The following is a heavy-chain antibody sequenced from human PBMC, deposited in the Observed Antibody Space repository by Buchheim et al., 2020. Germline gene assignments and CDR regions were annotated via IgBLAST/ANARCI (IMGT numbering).Heavy chain of an antibody. V-gene: IGHV3-48*03. J-gene: IGHJ6*04. CDR3: ARDVGSYYDFWSGQDYYYYGMDV. D-gene: IGHD3-3*01. CDR2: ISSSGSTI. CDR1: GFTFSSYE. Sequence: EVQLVESGGGLVQPGGSLRLSCAASGFTFSSYEMNWVRQAPGKGLEWVSYISSSGSTIYYADSVKGRFTISRDNAKHSLYLQMNSLRAEDTAVYYCARDVGSYYDFWSGQDYYYYGMDVWGKGTT.